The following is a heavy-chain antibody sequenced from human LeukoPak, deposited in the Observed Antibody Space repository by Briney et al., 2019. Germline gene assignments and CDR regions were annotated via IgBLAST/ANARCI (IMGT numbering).Heavy chain of an antibody. V-gene: IGHV3-30-3*01. D-gene: IGHD3-3*01. J-gene: IGHJ4*02. CDR2: ISYDGSNK. CDR3: ARDQTLHRFLEWLGQFDY. CDR1: GFTFSSYA. Sequence: GGSLRLSCAASGFTFSSYAMHWVRRAPGRGLEWVAVISYDGSNKYYADSVKGRFTISRDNSKNTLYLQMNSLRAEDTAVYYCARDQTLHRFLEWLGQFDYWGQGTLVTVSS.